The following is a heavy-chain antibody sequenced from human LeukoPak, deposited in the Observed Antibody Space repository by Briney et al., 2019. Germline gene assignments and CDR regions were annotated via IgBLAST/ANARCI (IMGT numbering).Heavy chain of an antibody. CDR1: GFTFSSYD. CDR3: ARDVNGYFDY. J-gene: IGHJ4*02. Sequence: GGSLRLSCAASGFTFSSYDMTWVRQAPGKGLEWVSYIGSSGSIIYYADSVKGRFTISRDNAKNSLYLQMNSLRAEDTAVYYCARDVNGYFDYWGQGSLVTVSS. CDR2: IGSSGSII. V-gene: IGHV3-48*03.